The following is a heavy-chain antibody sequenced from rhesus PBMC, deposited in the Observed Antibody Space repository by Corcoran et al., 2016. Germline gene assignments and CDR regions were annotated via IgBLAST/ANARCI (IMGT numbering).Heavy chain of an antibody. CDR1: GGSISSGHYY. D-gene: IGHD6-13*01. CDR3: ARVGIAAEIAY. J-gene: IGHJ4*01. V-gene: IGHV4-122*02. Sequence: QVQLQESGPGLVKPSETLSLTCAVSGGSISSGHYYWSCIRKPTGKGLGCVGYLTYRRDSSDHPPLQGGFTVSRVTAKNQFSRKLSVGTAADTAVYYGARVGIAAEIAYWGQGVLVTVSS. CDR2: LTYRRDS.